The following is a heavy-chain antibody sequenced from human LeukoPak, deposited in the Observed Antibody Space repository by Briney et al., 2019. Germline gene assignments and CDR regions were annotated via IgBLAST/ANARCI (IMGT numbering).Heavy chain of an antibody. D-gene: IGHD3-22*01. V-gene: IGHV1-2*02. CDR2: INPNSGGT. CDR1: GYTFTGYY. J-gene: IGHJ4*02. CDR3: AREGEVDTMIVGYYFDY. Sequence: ASVKVSCKASGYTFTGYYIHWVRQAPGQGLEWMGWINPNSGGTNYAQKFQGRVAMTRDTSISTAYMEPSRLRSDDTAVYYCAREGEVDTMIVGYYFDYWGQGTLVTVSS.